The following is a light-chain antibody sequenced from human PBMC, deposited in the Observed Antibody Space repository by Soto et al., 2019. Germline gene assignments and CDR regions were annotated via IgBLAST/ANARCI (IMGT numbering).Light chain of an antibody. CDR3: QQYGSSGT. CDR1: QSVSNNY. CDR2: GAS. Sequence: EIVLTRSPGTLSRSPGEIATLSFMASQSVSNNYLAWYQQKPGQAPRLLIYGASNRATGIPDRFSGSGSGTDFTLTISRLEPEDFAVYYCQQYGSSGTFGQGTKVDIK. J-gene: IGKJ1*01. V-gene: IGKV3-20*01.